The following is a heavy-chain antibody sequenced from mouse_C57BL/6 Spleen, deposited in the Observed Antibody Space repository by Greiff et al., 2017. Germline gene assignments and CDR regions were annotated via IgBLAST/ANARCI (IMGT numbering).Heavy chain of an antibody. J-gene: IGHJ2*01. D-gene: IGHD1-1*01. CDR1: GYTFTSYW. V-gene: IGHV1-52*01. CDR2: IDPSASVT. CDR3: ARYGY. Sequence: QVQLQQPGAELVRPGSSVKLSCKASGYTFTSYWMHWVKQRPIQGLEWIGNIDPSASVTRYNQKFKDKATLTVDKSSSTAYMQLSSLTSEDSAVYYCARYGYWGQGTTLTVSS.